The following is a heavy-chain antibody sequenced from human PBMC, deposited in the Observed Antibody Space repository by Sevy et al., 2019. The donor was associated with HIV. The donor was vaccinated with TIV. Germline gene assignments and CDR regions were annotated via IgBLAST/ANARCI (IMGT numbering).Heavy chain of an antibody. CDR2: IHNDGTT. V-gene: IGHV3-53*01. Sequence: GGSLRLSCVVSGFRVSNNYLSWVRHAPGKGLEWVSVIHNDGTTIYADSAKGRFTVFRDNSQNKVFLQMSGLRVDDTAVYYCARGDAAYYGRWDIFDFWGRGTMVTVSS. D-gene: IGHD3-10*01. CDR3: ARGDAAYYGRWDIFDF. J-gene: IGHJ3*01. CDR1: GFRVSNNY.